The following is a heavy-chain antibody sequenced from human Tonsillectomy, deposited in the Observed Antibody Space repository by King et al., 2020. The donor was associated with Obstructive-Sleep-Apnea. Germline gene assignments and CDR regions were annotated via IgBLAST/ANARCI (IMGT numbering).Heavy chain of an antibody. CDR1: GFTFSSYG. V-gene: IGHV3-30*18. D-gene: IGHD2-21*02. J-gene: IGHJ4*02. CDR3: AKNGDPGEGYFDY. Sequence: VQLVESGGGVVQPGRSLRLSCAASGFTFSSYGMHWVRQAPGKGLEWVAVISYDGSNKYYADSVKGRFTISRDNSKNTLYLQMNSLRAEDTAVYYCAKNGDPGEGYFDYWGQGTLVTVSS. CDR2: ISYDGSNK.